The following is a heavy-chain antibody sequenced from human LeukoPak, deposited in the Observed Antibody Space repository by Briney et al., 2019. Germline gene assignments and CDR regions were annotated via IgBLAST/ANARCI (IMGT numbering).Heavy chain of an antibody. Sequence: GGSLRLSCAASGFTFSNAWMSWVRQAPGKGLEWVGRIKSKTDGGTTDYAAPVKGRFTISRDDSKNTLYLQMNSLKTEDTAVYYCTTDLINDYGDYVFIVPFDYWGQGTLVTVSS. V-gene: IGHV3-15*01. CDR1: GFTFSNAW. J-gene: IGHJ4*02. CDR2: IKSKTDGGTT. CDR3: TTDLINDYGDYVFIVPFDY. D-gene: IGHD4-17*01.